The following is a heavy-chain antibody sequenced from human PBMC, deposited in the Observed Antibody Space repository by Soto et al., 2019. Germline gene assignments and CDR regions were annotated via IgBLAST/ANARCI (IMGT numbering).Heavy chain of an antibody. CDR1: GFTFTSFA. Sequence: GGSLRLSCAASGFTFTSFAVSWVRQAPGKGLEWVSAISGSGGATYYADSVKGRFTVSRDNSRNTLYLQMNSLRAEDTAVYYCARRPYSGSFDYWGQGTLVTVSS. CDR3: ARRPYSGSFDY. J-gene: IGHJ4*02. CDR2: ISGSGGAT. D-gene: IGHD1-26*01. V-gene: IGHV3-23*01.